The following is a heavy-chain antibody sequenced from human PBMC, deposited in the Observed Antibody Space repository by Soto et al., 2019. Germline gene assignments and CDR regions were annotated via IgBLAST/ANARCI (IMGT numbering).Heavy chain of an antibody. CDR3: ARDIRVQLWLRHIGAFDI. Sequence: ASVQVSCKASGYTFTSYCISWVRQAPGQGLEWMGWISAYNGNTNYAQKLQGRVTMTTDTSTSTAYMELRSLRSDDTAVYYCARDIRVQLWLRHIGAFDIWGQGTMVTVAS. D-gene: IGHD5-18*01. J-gene: IGHJ3*02. CDR2: ISAYNGNT. CDR1: GYTFTSYC. V-gene: IGHV1-18*01.